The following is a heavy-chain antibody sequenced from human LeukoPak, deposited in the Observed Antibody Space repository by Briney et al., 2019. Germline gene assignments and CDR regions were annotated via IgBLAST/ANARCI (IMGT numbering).Heavy chain of an antibody. CDR2: LIPVFGTT. CDR3: ARGKRGYDYGLDH. V-gene: IGHV1-69*05. D-gene: IGHD5-12*01. J-gene: IGHJ4*02. Sequence: SVKVSCKASGGSFSSYAISWVRQAPGQGLEWVGGLIPVFGTTNYAEKFQGRVTITTDESTRTSYMELRSLKSDDTAVYYCARGKRGYDYGLDHWGQGILVIVSS. CDR1: GGSFSSYA.